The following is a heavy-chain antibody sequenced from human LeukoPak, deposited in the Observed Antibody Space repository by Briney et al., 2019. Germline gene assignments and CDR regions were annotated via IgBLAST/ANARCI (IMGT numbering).Heavy chain of an antibody. CDR3: AGSSGWWAHDY. Sequence: GGSLRLSCAAAGLTFTNYGMTCVRQAPGKGLEWVSSISGSGSDTYYADSVKGRFTISRDNSKNTLYVQMVSLRAEDTAIYYCAGSSGWWAHDYWGQGTLVTVSS. D-gene: IGHD6-19*01. CDR2: ISGSGSDT. V-gene: IGHV3-23*01. J-gene: IGHJ4*02. CDR1: GLTFTNYG.